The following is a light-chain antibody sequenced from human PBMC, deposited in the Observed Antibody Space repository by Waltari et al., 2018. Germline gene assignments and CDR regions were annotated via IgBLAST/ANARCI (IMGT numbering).Light chain of an antibody. V-gene: IGLV3-27*01. J-gene: IGLJ3*02. Sequence: SYELTQPSSVSVSPGQTARITCSGDVLAKKYARWFQQKPGQAPVLVIYKDSERPSGIPERFSGSSPGTTVTLTISGAQVEDEADYYCYSAADNNLWVFGGGTKLTVL. CDR3: YSAADNNLWV. CDR1: VLAKKY. CDR2: KDS.